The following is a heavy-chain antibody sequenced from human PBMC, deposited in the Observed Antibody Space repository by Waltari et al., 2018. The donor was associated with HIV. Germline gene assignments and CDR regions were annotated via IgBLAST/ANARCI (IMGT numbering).Heavy chain of an antibody. CDR1: GASISSSSYY. J-gene: IGHJ4*02. D-gene: IGHD3-16*01. Sequence: QLHLQESGPGLVKPSETLSLTCSASGASISSSSYYWAWIRQPPGKGLEWIGAIYYSRTAYYNPSVKSRVSASLDASKNELSLKLTSVTATDTALYYCARLRFHSLYYFDSWGPGILVTVSS. V-gene: IGHV4-39*01. CDR2: IYYSRTA. CDR3: ARLRFHSLYYFDS.